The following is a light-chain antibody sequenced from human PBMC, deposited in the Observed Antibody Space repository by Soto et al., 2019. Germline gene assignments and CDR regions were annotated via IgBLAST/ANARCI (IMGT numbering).Light chain of an antibody. CDR1: SFDVGGYNY. Sequence: QSALTQPASVSGSAGQSITISCTGTSFDVGGYNYVSWFQQHPGKAPKLMIYEVTNRPSGISNRFSGSKSGNTASLTISGLQAEDEADYYCCSYSATSTVEKVFGKGTKVTVL. V-gene: IGLV2-14*01. J-gene: IGLJ1*01. CDR3: CSYSATSTVEKV. CDR2: EVT.